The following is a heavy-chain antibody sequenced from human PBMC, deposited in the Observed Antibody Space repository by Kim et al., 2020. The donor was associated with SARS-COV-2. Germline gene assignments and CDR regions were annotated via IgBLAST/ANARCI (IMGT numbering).Heavy chain of an antibody. CDR2: IYYSGST. D-gene: IGHD6-19*01. CDR1: GGSISSGGYY. Sequence: SETLSLTCTVSGGSISSGGYYWSWIRQHPGKGLEWIGYIYYSGSTYYNPSLKSRVTISVDTSKNQFSLKLSSVAAADTAVYYCAREIAVAGTNWFDPWGQGTLVTVS. J-gene: IGHJ5*02. CDR3: AREIAVAGTNWFDP. V-gene: IGHV4-31*03.